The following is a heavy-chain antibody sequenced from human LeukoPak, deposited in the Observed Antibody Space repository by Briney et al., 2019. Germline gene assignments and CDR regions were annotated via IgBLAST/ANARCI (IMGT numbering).Heavy chain of an antibody. CDR2: LYSGGNT. CDR3: ARVGVGDSQAFDI. V-gene: IGHV3-53*01. J-gene: IGHJ3*02. CDR1: GFTVSSNH. Sequence: GGSLRLSCVASGFTVSSNHMTWVRQAPGKGLEWVSVLYSGGNTYFADSVKGRFTISRDNSKNTLYLQMNSLRAEDTAVYYCARVGVGDSQAFDIWGQGTMVTVSS. D-gene: IGHD4-17*01.